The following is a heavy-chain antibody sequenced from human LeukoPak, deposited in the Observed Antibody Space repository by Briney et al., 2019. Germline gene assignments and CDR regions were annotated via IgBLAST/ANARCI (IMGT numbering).Heavy chain of an antibody. J-gene: IGHJ4*02. D-gene: IGHD5-18*01. V-gene: IGHV3-74*01. CDR1: GFTFSSYW. CDR3: ARGYSSGYRIDY. Sequence: GGSLRLSCAASGFTFSSYWMLWVRQAPGKGLVWVSRINSDGSTTSYADSVKGRFTISRDNAKKTLYLQMNSLRAEDTAIYYCARGYSSGYRIDYWGQGTLVTVSS. CDR2: INSDGSTT.